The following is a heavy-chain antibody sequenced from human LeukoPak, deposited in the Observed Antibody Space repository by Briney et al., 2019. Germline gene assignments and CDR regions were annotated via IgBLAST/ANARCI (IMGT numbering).Heavy chain of an antibody. CDR1: GFIFSSYW. V-gene: IGHV3-7*01. Sequence: GGSLRLSCAASGFIFSSYWMSWVRQAPGKGLEWVANIKEDGSEKYYVDSVKGRFTISRDNAKNSLYLQMNSLRAEDTAVYYCAKTTTMTTVTYFDYWGQGTLVTVSS. CDR3: AKTTTMTTVTYFDY. D-gene: IGHD4-17*01. J-gene: IGHJ4*02. CDR2: IKEDGSEK.